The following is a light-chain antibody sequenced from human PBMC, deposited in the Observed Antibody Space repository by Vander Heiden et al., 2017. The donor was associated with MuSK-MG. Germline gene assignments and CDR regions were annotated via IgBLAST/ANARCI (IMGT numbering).Light chain of an antibody. V-gene: IGLV1-40*01. J-gene: IGLJ2*01. CDR1: SSNTGAGYY. CDR2: CIS. CDR3: QSYANSLSADFV. Sequence: QSVLQPPPSVSGAPGPRVTISCTGSSSNTGAGYYLPWYQPLPCTAPNLLSVCISNRPSGVPDRFSCSNSCTSASPAINARQAADDADDDCQSYANSLSADFVFGGGTKLTVL.